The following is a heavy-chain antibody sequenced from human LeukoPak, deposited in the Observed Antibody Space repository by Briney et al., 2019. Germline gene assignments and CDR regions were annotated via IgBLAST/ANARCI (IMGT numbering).Heavy chain of an antibody. CDR3: ARVRYCSSTSCYIYYGMDV. V-gene: IGHV3-23*01. D-gene: IGHD2-2*02. CDR2: ISGSGGST. CDR1: GFTFSSYA. J-gene: IGHJ6*02. Sequence: GGSPRLSCAASGFTFSSYAMSWVRQAPGKGLEWVSAISGSGGSTYYADSVKGRFTISRDNSKNTLYLQMNSLRAEDTAVYYCARVRYCSSTSCYIYYGMDVWGQGTTVTVSS.